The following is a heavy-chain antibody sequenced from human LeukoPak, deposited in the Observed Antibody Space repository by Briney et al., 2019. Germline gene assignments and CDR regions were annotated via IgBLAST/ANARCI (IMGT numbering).Heavy chain of an antibody. CDR1: GGSISSSSYY. V-gene: IGHV4-39*07. CDR3: ARSRFLEWLPARYYYYYMDV. J-gene: IGHJ6*03. D-gene: IGHD3-3*01. Sequence: SETLSLTCTVSGGSISSSSYYWGWIRQPPGKGLEWIGSIYYSGSTYYNPSLKSRVTMSVDTSKNQFSLKLSSVTAADTAVYYCARSRFLEWLPARYYYYYMDVWGKGTTVTVSS. CDR2: IYYSGST.